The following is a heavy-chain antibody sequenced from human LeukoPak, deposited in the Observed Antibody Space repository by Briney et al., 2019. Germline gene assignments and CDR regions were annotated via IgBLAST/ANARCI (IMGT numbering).Heavy chain of an antibody. CDR1: GGSISSSSYY. J-gene: IGHJ4*02. V-gene: IGHV4-39*07. Sequence: PSETLSLTSTVSGGSISSSSYYWGWIRQPPGKGLEWIGSIYYSGSTYYNPSLKSRVTISVDTSKNQFSLKLSSVTAADTAVYYCARIAAAGTNIDYWGQGTLVTVSS. D-gene: IGHD6-13*01. CDR2: IYYSGST. CDR3: ARIAAAGTNIDY.